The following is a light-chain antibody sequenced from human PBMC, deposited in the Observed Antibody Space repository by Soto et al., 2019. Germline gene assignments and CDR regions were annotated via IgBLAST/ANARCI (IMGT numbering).Light chain of an antibody. CDR1: QSLVHRDGNTY. CDR3: MQVTQFPYT. V-gene: IGKV2-24*01. CDR2: KTS. J-gene: IGKJ2*01. Sequence: DSVMTQTPLSSPVTLGQPASISCRSSQSLVHRDGNTYLSWLQQRPGQPPRLLVYKTSNRFSGVRDRFSGRGAGKDFTLKISRVEAEDVGVYYCMQVTQFPYTFGQRTKLEIK.